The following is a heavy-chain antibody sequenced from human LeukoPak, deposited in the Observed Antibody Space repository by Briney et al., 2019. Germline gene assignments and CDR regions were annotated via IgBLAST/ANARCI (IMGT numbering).Heavy chain of an antibody. CDR1: GFTFSSYS. V-gene: IGHV3-48*02. CDR2: ISSSSSTI. Sequence: GGSLRLSCAASGFTFSSYSMNWVRQAPGKGLEWVSYISSSSSTIYYADSVKGRFTISRDNAKNSLYLQMNSLRDEDTAVYYCAREGDGYNYDPGEQKAFDIWGQGTMVTVSS. J-gene: IGHJ3*02. CDR3: AREGDGYNYDPGEQKAFDI. D-gene: IGHD5-24*01.